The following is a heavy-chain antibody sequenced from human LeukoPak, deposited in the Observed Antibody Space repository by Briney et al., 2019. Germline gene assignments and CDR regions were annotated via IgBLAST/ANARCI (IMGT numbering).Heavy chain of an antibody. CDR3: ARDSSGYDFGY. V-gene: IGHV6-1*01. J-gene: IGHJ4*02. Sequence: WVRQAPGQGLEWMGWTYYRSKWYNDYAVSVKSRITINPDTSKNQFSLQLNSVTPEDTAVYYCARDSSGYDFGYWGQGTLVTVSS. D-gene: IGHD5-12*01. CDR2: TYYRSKWYN.